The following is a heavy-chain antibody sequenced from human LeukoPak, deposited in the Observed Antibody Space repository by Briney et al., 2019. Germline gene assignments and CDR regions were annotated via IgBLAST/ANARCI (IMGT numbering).Heavy chain of an antibody. V-gene: IGHV1-2*02. CDR3: ARDLQKRFDP. Sequence: ASVKVSCKASGYTFTSYDINWVRQATGQGLEWMGWINPNSGGTNYAQKFQGRVTMTRDTSISTAYMELSRLRSDDTAVYYCARDLQKRFDPWGQGTLVTVSS. CDR2: INPNSGGT. CDR1: GYTFTSYD. J-gene: IGHJ5*02.